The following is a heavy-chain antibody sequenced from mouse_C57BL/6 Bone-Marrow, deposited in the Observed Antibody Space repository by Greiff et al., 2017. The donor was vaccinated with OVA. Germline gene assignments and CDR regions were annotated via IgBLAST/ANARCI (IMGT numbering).Heavy chain of an antibody. D-gene: IGHD1-1*01. Sequence: EVQLLESGGDLVKPGGSLKLSCAASGFTFSSYGMSWVRQTPDQRLEWVATISSGGSCTYYPDSVKGRFTISRDNAKNTLYLQMSSLKSEDTAMYCCARHGDYGSFFDYWGQGTTLTVSS. CDR1: GFTFSSYG. CDR3: ARHGDYGSFFDY. J-gene: IGHJ2*01. CDR2: ISSGGSCT. V-gene: IGHV5-6*01.